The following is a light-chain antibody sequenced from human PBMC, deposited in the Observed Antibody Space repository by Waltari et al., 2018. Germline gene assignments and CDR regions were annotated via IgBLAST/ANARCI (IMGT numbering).Light chain of an antibody. CDR3: SSYTRSSALV. V-gene: IGLV2-14*03. Sequence: QSALTQPASVSGSPGQSITIPCTGTSRDVGGYTYVSWYQRDPGKAPKLMIYNVTVRPSGVSNRFSGSKSGNTASLIISGLQAEDEADYFCSSYTRSSALVFGGGTKLTVL. CDR1: SRDVGGYTY. CDR2: NVT. J-gene: IGLJ2*01.